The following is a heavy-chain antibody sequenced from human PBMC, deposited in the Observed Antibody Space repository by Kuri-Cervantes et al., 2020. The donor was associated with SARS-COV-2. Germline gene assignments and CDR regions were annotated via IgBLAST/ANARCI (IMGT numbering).Heavy chain of an antibody. Sequence: SVKVSCKASGGTFSSYAISWVRQAPGQGLEWMGGIIPIFGTANYAQKFQGRVTITADESTSTAYMELSSLRSEDTAVSYCARVHSKGPLYDFWSGYYFDYWGQGTLVTVSS. CDR3: ARVHSKGPLYDFWSGYYFDY. CDR2: IIPIFGTA. V-gene: IGHV1-69*13. J-gene: IGHJ4*02. D-gene: IGHD3-3*01. CDR1: GGTFSSYA.